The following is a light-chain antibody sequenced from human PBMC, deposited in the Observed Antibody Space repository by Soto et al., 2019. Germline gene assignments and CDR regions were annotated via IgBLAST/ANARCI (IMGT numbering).Light chain of an antibody. Sequence: DIVMTQSPLSLPVTPGEPASISCRSSQSLLHSNGYNYLDWYLQKRGQSPQLLIYLGSNRASGDPDRFSGSGSGTDFTLKISRVEAEDVGVYYCMQALQTRITFGQGTRLEIK. CDR2: LGS. CDR3: MQALQTRIT. J-gene: IGKJ5*01. CDR1: QSLLHSNGYNY. V-gene: IGKV2-28*01.